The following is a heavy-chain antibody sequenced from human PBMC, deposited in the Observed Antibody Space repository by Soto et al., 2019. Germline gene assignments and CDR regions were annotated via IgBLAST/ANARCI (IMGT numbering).Heavy chain of an antibody. J-gene: IGHJ4*02. CDR1: GGSFSENY. V-gene: IGHV4-59*03. CDR3: AAGPLGAVWKPLDD. Sequence: LSLSCDVSGGSFSENYWTWIRQYPGKGLEWIGYIYYSGSTNYNPSLKSRVTISVDASRSQFSLKLTSVTAEDTALYSCAAGPLGAVWKPLDDWGQGTLVT. D-gene: IGHD1-1*01. CDR2: IYYSGST.